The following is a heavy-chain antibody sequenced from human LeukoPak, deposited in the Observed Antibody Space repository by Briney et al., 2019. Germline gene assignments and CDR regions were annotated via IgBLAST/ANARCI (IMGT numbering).Heavy chain of an antibody. D-gene: IGHD3-16*02. J-gene: IGHJ2*01. CDR2: YDPETASI. CDR3: AKVRGTYRSYRYFDH. V-gene: IGHV1-24*01. CDR1: GYMLTEIS. Sequence: ASVKVSCKIGGYMLTEISMHWVRQAPGKGPEWMGGYDPETASIIYAQKFLGRLTLTEDTTTDTGYLELSSLTSDDTAVYYCAKVRGTYRSYRYFDHWGRGTLVSVSS.